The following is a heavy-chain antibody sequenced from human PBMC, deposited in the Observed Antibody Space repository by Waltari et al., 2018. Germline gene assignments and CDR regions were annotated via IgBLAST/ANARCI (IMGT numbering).Heavy chain of an antibody. V-gene: IGHV4-61*02. CDR1: GGSIDSGSSY. J-gene: IGHJ4*02. CDR2: VYHDGSS. Sequence: QVQLQESGPGLVKPSQTLSLVCSVSGGSIDSGSSYWTWVRQPAGQGLAWIGRVYHDGSSYYNPSFKNRVTISLDKSQNQFSLDLTSVTAADTAVYFCARDSSGWYFFDDWGQGKLVTVSS. CDR3: ARDSSGWYFFDD. D-gene: IGHD6-13*01.